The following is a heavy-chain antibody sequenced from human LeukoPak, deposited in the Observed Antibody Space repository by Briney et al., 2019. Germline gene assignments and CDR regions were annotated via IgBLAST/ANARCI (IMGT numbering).Heavy chain of an antibody. CDR2: IRYDGSNK. CDR3: FPVWSRYSDAFDI. J-gene: IGHJ3*02. D-gene: IGHD3-3*01. Sequence: GGSLRLSCAASGFTFSSYGMHWVRQAPAKGLEWVAFIRYDGSNKYYADSVKGRFTISRDNSKNTLYLQMNSLRAEDTAVYYCFPVWSRYSDAFDIWGQGTMVTVSS. CDR1: GFTFSSYG. V-gene: IGHV3-30*02.